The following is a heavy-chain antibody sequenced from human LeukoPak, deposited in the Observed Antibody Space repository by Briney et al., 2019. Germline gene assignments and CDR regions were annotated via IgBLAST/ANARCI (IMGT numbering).Heavy chain of an antibody. D-gene: IGHD3-10*01. V-gene: IGHV3-23*01. CDR2: IDYSGGDT. CDR3: AKDLAYYGSGTFDPHDY. J-gene: IGHJ4*02. CDR1: GFTLSSYE. Sequence: GGSLRLSCTASGFTLSSYEMSWIRQAPGKGLEWVSSIDYSGGDTHYADSVKGRFTISRDNSKNTLYLQLSSLRGDDTAVYYCAKDLAYYGSGTFDPHDYWGQGTLVTVSS.